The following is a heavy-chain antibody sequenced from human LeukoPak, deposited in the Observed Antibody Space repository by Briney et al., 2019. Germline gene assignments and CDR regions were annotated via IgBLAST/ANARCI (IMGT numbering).Heavy chain of an antibody. CDR2: ISSRSRTI. CDR3: ARETYYYDSSGYYYPGGFGY. J-gene: IGHJ4*02. CDR1: GFTFSSYS. V-gene: IGHV3-48*01. D-gene: IGHD3-22*01. Sequence: GGSLRLSCAASGFTFSSYSMNWVRQAPGKGLEWVSYISSRSRTIYYTDSVKGRFTTSRDNAKNSLYLQMNSLRAEDTAVYYCARETYYYDSSGYYYPGGFGYWGQGTLVTVSS.